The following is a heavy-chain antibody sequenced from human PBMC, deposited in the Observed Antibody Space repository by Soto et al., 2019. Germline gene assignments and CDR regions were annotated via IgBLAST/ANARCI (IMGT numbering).Heavy chain of an antibody. Sequence: PGESLKISCQGSGYSFTSYWISWVRQMPGKGLEWMGRIDPSDSYTNYSPSFQGHVTISADKSISTAYLQWSSLKASDTAMYYCARTSMQSRGYSYGHGGMDVWGQGTTVTVSS. J-gene: IGHJ6*02. V-gene: IGHV5-10-1*01. CDR1: GYSFTSYW. CDR3: ARTSMQSRGYSYGHGGMDV. CDR2: IDPSDSYT. D-gene: IGHD5-18*01.